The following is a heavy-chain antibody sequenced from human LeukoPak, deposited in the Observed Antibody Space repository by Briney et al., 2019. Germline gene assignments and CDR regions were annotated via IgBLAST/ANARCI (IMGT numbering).Heavy chain of an antibody. J-gene: IGHJ4*02. CDR1: GFNFDGFA. V-gene: IGHV3-9*01. D-gene: IGHD3-22*01. Sequence: GGSLRLSCAASGFNFDGFALFWVRQAPGKGLEYVSGINWNSASADFADSVKGRFTTSRDNAKNSLFLQMNSLRPEDTALYYCAKGTGGYYGPFDSWGQGTLVTVSS. CDR2: INWNSASA. CDR3: AKGTGGYYGPFDS.